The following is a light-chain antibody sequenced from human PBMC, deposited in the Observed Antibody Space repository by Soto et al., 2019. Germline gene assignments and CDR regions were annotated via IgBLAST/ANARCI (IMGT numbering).Light chain of an antibody. J-gene: IGKJ4*01. V-gene: IGKV3-11*01. CDR1: QSVSSD. CDR3: QQRRNWPLT. CDR2: DAS. Sequence: EIVLTQSPATLSLSPGERATLSCRASQSVSSDLALYQQKPGQAPRLLIYDASNRATGLPARFSGRGSGTDFTLPRQRLEPEGFAVYYCQQRRNWPLTFGGGNKVEIK.